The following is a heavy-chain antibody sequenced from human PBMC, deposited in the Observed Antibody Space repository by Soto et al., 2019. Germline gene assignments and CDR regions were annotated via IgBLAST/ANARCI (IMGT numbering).Heavy chain of an antibody. V-gene: IGHV1-8*01. D-gene: IGHD1-26*01. J-gene: IGHJ5*02. Sequence: GASVKVSCKASGYTFTIYDINWVRQATGQGPEWMGWMNPNSGEKGYAQKFQGRLTMTRDTTLSTAYIELSSLRSEDTAVYYCARGPLGARYGWFDPWGQGTLVTVSS. CDR3: ARGPLGARYGWFDP. CDR1: GYTFTIYD. CDR2: MNPNSGEK.